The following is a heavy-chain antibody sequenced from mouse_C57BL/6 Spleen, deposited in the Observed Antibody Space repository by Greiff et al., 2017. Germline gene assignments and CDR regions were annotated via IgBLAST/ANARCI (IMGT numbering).Heavy chain of an antibody. V-gene: IGHV1-80*01. J-gene: IGHJ2*01. CDR2: IYPGDGDT. CDR3: ARLELSY. CDR1: GYAFSSYW. Sequence: QVQLKESGAELVKPGASVKISCKASGYAFSSYWMNWVKQRPGTGLEWIGQIYPGDGDTNYNGKFTGKATLTADTSSSPAYMQLSSLTSEDSAVYCWARLELSYWGQGTTLTVSS.